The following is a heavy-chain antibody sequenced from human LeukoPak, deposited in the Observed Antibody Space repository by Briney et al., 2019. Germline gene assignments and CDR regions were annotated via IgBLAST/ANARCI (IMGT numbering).Heavy chain of an antibody. D-gene: IGHD3-10*01. CDR3: ARNYGSGSYYPYYFDY. CDR1: GGTFSSYA. Sequence: ASVKVSCKASGGTFSSYAISWVRQVPGQGLEWMGGIIPIFGTANYAQKFQGRVTITTDESTSTAYMELSSLRSEDTAVYYCARNYGSGSYYPYYFDYWGQGTLVTVSS. J-gene: IGHJ4*02. CDR2: IIPIFGTA. V-gene: IGHV1-69*05.